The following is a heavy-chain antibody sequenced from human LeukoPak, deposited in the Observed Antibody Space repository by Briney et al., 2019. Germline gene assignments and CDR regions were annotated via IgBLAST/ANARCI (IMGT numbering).Heavy chain of an antibody. CDR3: VKDHGWLLYS. CDR1: GFTFSSYG. CDR2: ISGSGGST. Sequence: GGSLRLSCAASGFTFSSYGMSGVRQAPGKGVEWVSAISGSGGSTYYADSVKGRFTISRDNSKNTMYMQMTSLRADDTAVYYCVKDHGWLLYSWGQGTLVTVSS. D-gene: IGHD3-9*01. J-gene: IGHJ4*02. V-gene: IGHV3-23*01.